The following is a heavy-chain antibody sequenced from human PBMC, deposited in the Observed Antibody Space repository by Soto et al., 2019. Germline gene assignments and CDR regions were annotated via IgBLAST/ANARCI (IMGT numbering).Heavy chain of an antibody. D-gene: IGHD5-18*01. CDR3: ARDGYGYGYYYYGMDV. J-gene: IGHJ6*02. CDR1: GYSISSGYY. CDR2: IYHSGST. Sequence: SETLSLTCAVSGYSISSGYYWGWIRQPPGKGLEWIGSIYHSGSTYYNPSLKSRVTISVDTSKNQFSLKLSSVNAADTAVCYCARDGYGYGYYYYGMDVWGQGTTVTVSS. V-gene: IGHV4-38-2*01.